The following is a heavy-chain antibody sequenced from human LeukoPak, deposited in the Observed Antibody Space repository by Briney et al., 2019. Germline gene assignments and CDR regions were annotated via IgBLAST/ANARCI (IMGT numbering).Heavy chain of an antibody. CDR2: VKYDGSTT. Sequence: PGGSLRLSCAASGFTFSAYWMHSVRQAPGEGLGWVSRVKYDGSTTTYADSVKGRFTISRDNAKNILYLQMNSLRVEDTAVYYCARDLDWLLFDYWGQGTLVTVSS. V-gene: IGHV3-74*01. CDR3: ARDLDWLLFDY. J-gene: IGHJ4*02. CDR1: GFTFSAYW. D-gene: IGHD3-9*01.